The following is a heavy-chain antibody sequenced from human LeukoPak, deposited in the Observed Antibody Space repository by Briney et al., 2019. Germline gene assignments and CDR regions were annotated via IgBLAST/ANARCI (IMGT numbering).Heavy chain of an antibody. CDR2: INWNGGST. CDR3: ARGTHRDPFDY. Sequence: PGGSLRLSCAASGFSFDDYGMSWVRQAPGKGLEWVSGINWNGGSTAYADSVKGRFTISRDNAKNSLYLQMNSLRAEDTAVYYCARGTHRDPFDYWGQGTLVTVSS. CDR1: GFSFDDYG. V-gene: IGHV3-20*04. J-gene: IGHJ4*02.